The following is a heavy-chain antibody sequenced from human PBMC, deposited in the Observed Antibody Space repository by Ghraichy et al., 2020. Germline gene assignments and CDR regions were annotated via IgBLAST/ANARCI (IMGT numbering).Heavy chain of an antibody. V-gene: IGHV4-39*01. D-gene: IGHD5-12*01. Sequence: SETLSLTCTVSGGSISSSSYYWGWIRQPPGKGLEWIGSIYYSGSTYYNPSLKSRVTISVDTSKNQFSLKLSSVTAADTAVYYCARRASGYDGFFDYWGQGTLVTVSS. J-gene: IGHJ4*02. CDR2: IYYSGST. CDR3: ARRASGYDGFFDY. CDR1: GGSISSSSYY.